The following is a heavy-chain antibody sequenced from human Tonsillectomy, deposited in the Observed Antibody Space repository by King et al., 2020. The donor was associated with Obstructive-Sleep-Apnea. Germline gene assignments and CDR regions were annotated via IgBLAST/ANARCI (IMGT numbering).Heavy chain of an antibody. D-gene: IGHD6-6*01. CDR1: GGSISGYY. CDR3: AGSAIEARGFGTYYYYGMDV. V-gene: IGHV4-59*08. J-gene: IGHJ6*02. CDR2: IYYSGNT. Sequence: QLQESGPGLVKSSETLSLTCNVSGGSISGYYWSWIRQPPGKGLEWIGYIYYSGNTNYNPSLKSRVTISVDMSKSQFSLKLTSETAADTAVYYCAGSAIEARGFGTYYYYGMDVWGQGTTVTVSS.